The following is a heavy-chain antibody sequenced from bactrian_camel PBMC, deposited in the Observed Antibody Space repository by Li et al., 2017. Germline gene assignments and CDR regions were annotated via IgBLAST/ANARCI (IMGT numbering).Heavy chain of an antibody. V-gene: IGHV3S53*01. CDR1: GDIESSCG. CDR3: CVAGQVVFGY. D-gene: IGHD7*01. J-gene: IGHJ6*01. CDR2: ISTDSTK. Sequence: HVQLVESGGGLVQPGGSLRLSCAASGDIESSCGMGWYRQAPGKQRELISTISTDSTKTYRDSVKGRFTISRDNDRNTVYPQMNSLKSQDTALYYCCVAGQVVFGYWGQGTQGTV.